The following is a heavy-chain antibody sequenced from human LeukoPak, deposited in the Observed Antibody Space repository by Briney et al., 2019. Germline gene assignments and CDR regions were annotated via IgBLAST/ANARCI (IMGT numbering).Heavy chain of an antibody. D-gene: IGHD1-26*01. Sequence: GGSLRLSCAASGFTFSSYWMSWVRQAPGKGLVWVSRINTDGSSTAYADSVKGRFTISRDNAKNTVYLQMNSLRAEDTAVYYCARVQNEWQLLPGFDYWGQGTLVTVSS. CDR3: ARVQNEWQLLPGFDY. CDR2: INTDGSST. J-gene: IGHJ4*02. CDR1: GFTFSSYW. V-gene: IGHV3-74*01.